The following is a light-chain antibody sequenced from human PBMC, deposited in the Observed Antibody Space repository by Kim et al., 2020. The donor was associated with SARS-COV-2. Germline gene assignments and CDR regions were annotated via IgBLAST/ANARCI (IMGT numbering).Light chain of an antibody. J-gene: IGLJ2*01. CDR1: KLKFKY. CDR2: RDN. Sequence: SVSPGEKATISCTGDKLKFKYVCWYQRTAGHSPVLVLYRDNKGPSGIPERFSGASSGNTATLTISGTQAMDEADYYCQVWENSLGVFGEGTQLTVL. V-gene: IGLV3-1*01. CDR3: QVWENSLGV.